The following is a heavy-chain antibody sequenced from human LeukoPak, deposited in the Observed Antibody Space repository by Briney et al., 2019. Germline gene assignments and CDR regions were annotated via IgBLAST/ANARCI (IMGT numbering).Heavy chain of an antibody. J-gene: IGHJ6*03. CDR2: IYHSGST. V-gene: IGHV4-38-2*01. D-gene: IGHD6-19*01. Sequence: SETLSLTCAVSGYSISSGYYWGWIRQPPGKGLEWIGSIYHSGSTYYNPSLKSRVTISVDASKNQFSLKLSSVTAADTAVYYCARGRWLAHYYYYMDVWGKGTTVTVSS. CDR1: GYSISSGYY. CDR3: ARGRWLAHYYYYMDV.